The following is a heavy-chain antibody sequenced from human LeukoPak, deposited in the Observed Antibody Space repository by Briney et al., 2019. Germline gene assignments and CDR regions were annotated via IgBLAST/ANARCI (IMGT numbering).Heavy chain of an antibody. V-gene: IGHV4-39*01. CDR1: GGSISSSSYY. Sequence: PSETLSLSCTVSGGSISSSSYYSGWIRQPPGKGLERIGSIYYSGSTYYNPSLKSRVTISVDTSKNQFSLKLSSVTAADSAVYYCARQGVTEVVLAHFESWGQGTLVTVSS. J-gene: IGHJ5*01. D-gene: IGHD2-2*01. CDR2: IYYSGST. CDR3: ARQGVTEVVLAHFES.